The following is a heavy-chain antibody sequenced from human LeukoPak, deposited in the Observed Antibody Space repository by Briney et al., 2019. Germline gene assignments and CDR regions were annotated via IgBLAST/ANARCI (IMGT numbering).Heavy chain of an antibody. CDR1: GFTFSSYS. D-gene: IGHD1-26*01. CDR3: ARDSVAPTPIDY. J-gene: IGHJ4*02. Sequence: GGSLRLSCAASGFTFSSYSMNWVRQAPGKGLEWVSSISSSSSYIYYADSVKGRFTISRDNAKNTLYLQMNSLRAEDTAVYYCARDSVAPTPIDYWGQGSLVTVSS. CDR2: ISSSSSYI. V-gene: IGHV3-21*04.